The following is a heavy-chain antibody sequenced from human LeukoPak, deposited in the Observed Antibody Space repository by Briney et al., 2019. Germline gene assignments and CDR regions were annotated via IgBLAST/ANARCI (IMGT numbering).Heavy chain of an antibody. CDR2: ISGSGGST. D-gene: IGHD3-3*01. V-gene: IGHV3-23*01. CDR3: EKDREAAAFWSGYY. CDR1: GFTFSSYA. J-gene: IGHJ4*02. Sequence: GGSLRLSCAASGFTFSSYAMSWVRQAPGKGLEWVSAISGSGGSTYYADSVKGRFTISRDNSKNTLYLQMNSLRAEDTAVYYCEKDREAAAFWSGYYWGQGTLVTVSS.